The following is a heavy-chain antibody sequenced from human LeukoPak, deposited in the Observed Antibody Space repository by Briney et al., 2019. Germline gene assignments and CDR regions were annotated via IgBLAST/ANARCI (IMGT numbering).Heavy chain of an antibody. CDR1: GGSVSSSGYY. CDR3: CNFDL. D-gene: IGHD2/OR15-2a*01. J-gene: IGHJ3*01. CDR2: IYYNGGT. V-gene: IGHV4-39*01. Sequence: PSETLSLTCTVSGGSVSSSGYYWGWIRQPPGKGLEWIGSIYYNGGTYYNPSLRSRVTMSVDTSKNQFSLKLTSVTAADTVVYYCCNFDLWGQVTMVIVSS.